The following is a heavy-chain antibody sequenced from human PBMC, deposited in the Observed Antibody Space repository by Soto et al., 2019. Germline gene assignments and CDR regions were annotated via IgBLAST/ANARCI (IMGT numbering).Heavy chain of an antibody. CDR1: GGTFSNSA. V-gene: IGHV1-69*12. J-gene: IGHJ6*02. CDR2: IMPIFRTP. D-gene: IGHD3-3*02. Sequence: QVQLEQSGAEVKKPGSSVKVSCKASGGTFSNSAISWVRQAPGQGLEWMGGIMPIFRTPDYAQKFRGRVTIAADESTRTAYMELSGLRSDDTAVYYCARDKDRQQLGGNYYYILDVWGQGTTVTVSS. CDR3: ARDKDRQQLGGNYYYILDV.